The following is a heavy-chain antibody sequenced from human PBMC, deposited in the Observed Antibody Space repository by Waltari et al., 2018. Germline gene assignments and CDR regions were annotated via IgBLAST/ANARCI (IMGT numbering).Heavy chain of an antibody. J-gene: IGHJ4*02. V-gene: IGHV4-39*07. D-gene: IGHD6-6*01. Sequence: QVQLQESGPGLVKPSETLSLTCTVSGGSISSSSYYWGWIRQPPGKGLEWIGSIYYSGSTYYNPSLKSRVTISVDTSKNQFSLKLSSVTAADTAVYYCAREGAIAARLLDYWGQGTLVTVSS. CDR2: IYYSGST. CDR1: GGSISSSSYY. CDR3: AREGAIAARLLDY.